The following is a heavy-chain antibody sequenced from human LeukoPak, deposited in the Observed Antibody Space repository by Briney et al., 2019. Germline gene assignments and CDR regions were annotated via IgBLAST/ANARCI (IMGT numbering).Heavy chain of an antibody. CDR2: ISYDGSNK. J-gene: IGHJ6*02. CDR3: AKGGYYYYGMDV. CDR1: GFTFSSYA. V-gene: IGHV3-30*04. Sequence: GGSPRLSCAASGFTFSSYAMHWVRQAPGKGLEWVAVISYDGSNKYYADSVKGRFTISRDNSKNTLYLQMNSLRAEDTAVYYCAKGGYYYYGMDVWGQGTTVTVSS.